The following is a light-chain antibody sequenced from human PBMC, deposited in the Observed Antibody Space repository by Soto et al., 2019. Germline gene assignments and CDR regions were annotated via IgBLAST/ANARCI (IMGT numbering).Light chain of an antibody. CDR2: GAS. CDR3: QQYGSSPLLT. CDR1: QSVSTSY. V-gene: IGKV3-20*01. Sequence: EIVWTQAPGTLSLSPGERATLSCRASQSVSTSYLAWYQQKPGQAPWLLIYGASSRATGIPDSFSGSGSGRDFTLTISSLEPEDCAVYYCQQYGSSPLLTFGGGTRVEI. J-gene: IGKJ4*01.